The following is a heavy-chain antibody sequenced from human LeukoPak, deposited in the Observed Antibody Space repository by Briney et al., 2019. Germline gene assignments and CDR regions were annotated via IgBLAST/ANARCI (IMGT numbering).Heavy chain of an antibody. V-gene: IGHV4-59*01. Sequence: SETLSLTCTVSGGSISSYYWSWIRQPPGKGLEWIGYIYYSGSTNYNPSLKSRVTISVDTSKNQFSLKLSSVTAADTAVYYCARGSTYYYDSTVRWFDPWGQGTLVTVSS. D-gene: IGHD3-22*01. J-gene: IGHJ5*02. CDR2: IYYSGST. CDR3: ARGSTYYYDSTVRWFDP. CDR1: GGSISSYY.